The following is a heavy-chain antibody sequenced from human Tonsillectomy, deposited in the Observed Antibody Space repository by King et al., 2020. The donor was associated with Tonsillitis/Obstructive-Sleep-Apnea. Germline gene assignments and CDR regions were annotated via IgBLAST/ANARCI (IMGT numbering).Heavy chain of an antibody. CDR1: GFSFSNIW. Sequence: VQLVESGGGLVKPGGSLRLSCAASGFSFSNIWMSWVRQGPGKGLEWVGRIKSKTDGGTTDYAAPVKGRFTISRDDSKNTLYLQLNSLKTEDTAVYYCSTIAKWGCVNYYYYSMDVWGKGTTVTVSS. CDR2: IKSKTDGGTT. CDR3: STIAKWGCVNYYYYSMDV. D-gene: IGHD7-27*01. J-gene: IGHJ6*03. V-gene: IGHV3-15*07.